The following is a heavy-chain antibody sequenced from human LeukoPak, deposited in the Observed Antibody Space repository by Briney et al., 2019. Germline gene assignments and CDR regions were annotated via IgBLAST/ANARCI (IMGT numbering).Heavy chain of an antibody. J-gene: IGHJ6*03. CDR3: ARVVGLTGYSSSWYSGYYYYMDV. CDR1: GGTFSSYA. CDR2: IIPIFGTT. V-gene: IGHV1-69*06. D-gene: IGHD6-13*01. Sequence: SVTVSCKASGGTFSSYAISWVRQAPGQGLEWMGGIIPIFGTTNYAQKFQDRVTITADKSTSTAYMELSSLRSEDTAVYYCARVVGLTGYSSSWYSGYYYYMDVWGKGTTVTVSS.